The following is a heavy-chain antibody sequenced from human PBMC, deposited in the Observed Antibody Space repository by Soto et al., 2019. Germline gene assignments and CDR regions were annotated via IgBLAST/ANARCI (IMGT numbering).Heavy chain of an antibody. CDR1: SGSISSSNW. CDR2: IYHSGST. CDR3: ARGGYCTNGVCFSFGWFDP. D-gene: IGHD2-8*01. J-gene: IGHJ5*02. V-gene: IGHV4-4*02. Sequence: QVQLQESGPGLVKPSGTLSLTCAVSSGSISSSNWWSWVRQPPGKGLEWIGEIYHSGSTNYNPSLKSRVTISVDKSKNHFSLKLSSVTAADTAVYYCARGGYCTNGVCFSFGWFDPWGQGTLVTVSS.